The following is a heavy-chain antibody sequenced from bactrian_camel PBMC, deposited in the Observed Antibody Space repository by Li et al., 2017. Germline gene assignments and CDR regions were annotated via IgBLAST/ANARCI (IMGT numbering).Heavy chain of an antibody. CDR2: ISGSDGRT. D-gene: IGHD1*01. J-gene: IGHJ6*01. V-gene: IGHV3S6*01. CDR3: GADPPATWCRPKASFGY. Sequence: HVQLVESGGGSVQAGGSLRLSCVASIASDAFYSSYCMAWFRQVPGKEREGVASISGSDGRTYYADSVKGRFTISQDNAQNAIYLQLDSLKPEDSAMYYCGADPPATWCRPKASFGYLGQGTQVTVS. CDR1: IASDAFYSSYC.